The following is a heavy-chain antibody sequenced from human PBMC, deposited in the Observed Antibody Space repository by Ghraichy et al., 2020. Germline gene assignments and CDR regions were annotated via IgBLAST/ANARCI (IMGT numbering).Heavy chain of an antibody. D-gene: IGHD4-17*01. CDR1: GFTFSSYA. J-gene: IGHJ4*02. CDR2: ISGSGGST. V-gene: IGHV3-23*01. CDR3: AKHDYGDYVVVPFDY. Sequence: SCAASGFTFSSYAMSWVRQAPGKGLEWVSAISGSGGSTYYADSVKGRFTISRDNSKNTLYLQMNSLRAEDTAVYYCAKHDYGDYVVVPFDYWGQGTLVTVSS.